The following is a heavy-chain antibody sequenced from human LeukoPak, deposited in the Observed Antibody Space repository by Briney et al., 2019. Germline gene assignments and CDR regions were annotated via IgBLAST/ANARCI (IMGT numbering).Heavy chain of an antibody. Sequence: GASVKVFCKASGGTFSSYAISWVRQAPGQGLEWMGGIIPIFGTANYAQKFQGRVTITADESTSTAYMELSSLRSEDTAVYYCAIWLGPSYYYYYMDVWGKGTTVTVSS. J-gene: IGHJ6*03. CDR1: GGTFSSYA. D-gene: IGHD5-12*01. V-gene: IGHV1-69*13. CDR2: IIPIFGTA. CDR3: AIWLGPSYYYYYMDV.